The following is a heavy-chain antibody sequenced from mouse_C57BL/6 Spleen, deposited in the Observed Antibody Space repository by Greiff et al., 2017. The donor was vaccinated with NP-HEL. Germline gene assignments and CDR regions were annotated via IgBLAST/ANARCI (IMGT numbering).Heavy chain of an antibody. J-gene: IGHJ2*01. Sequence: QVQLQQSGAELVKPGASVKISCKASGYAFSTYWMNWVKQRPGKGLEWIGQIYPGDGDTNYNGKFKGKATLTADKSSSTAYMQLSSLTSEDSAVYFCARNYGSTCFDYWGQGTTLTVSS. V-gene: IGHV1-80*01. CDR3: ARNYGSTCFDY. CDR1: GYAFSTYW. CDR2: IYPGDGDT. D-gene: IGHD1-1*01.